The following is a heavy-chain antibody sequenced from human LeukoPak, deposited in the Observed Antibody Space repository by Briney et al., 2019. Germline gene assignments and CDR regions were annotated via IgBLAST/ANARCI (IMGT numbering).Heavy chain of an antibody. V-gene: IGHV4-39*07. CDR1: GDSISSRSYY. CDR2: INHSGST. Sequence: PSETLSLTCTVSGDSISSRSYYWGWIRQPPGKGLEWIGEINHSGSTNYNPSLKSRVTISVDTSKNQFSLKLSSVTAADTAVYYCARGKRTMIRGPYDYWGQGTLVTVSS. J-gene: IGHJ4*02. CDR3: ARGKRTMIRGPYDY. D-gene: IGHD3-22*01.